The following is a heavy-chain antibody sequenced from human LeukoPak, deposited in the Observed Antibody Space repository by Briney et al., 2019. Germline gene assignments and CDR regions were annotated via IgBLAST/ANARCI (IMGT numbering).Heavy chain of an antibody. D-gene: IGHD4-17*01. J-gene: IGHJ4*02. CDR2: IRSKAYGGTT. CDR3: TRDPLDLNDDGDPGAEETEH. V-gene: IGHV3-49*03. CDR1: GFTFGDYA. Sequence: PGGSLRLSCTASGFTFGDYAMSWFRQAPGKWPEWVGFIRSKAYGGTTEYAASVKGRFTISRDDSKSIAYLQMNSLKTEDTAVYYCTRDPLDLNDDGDPGAEETEHWGQGTLVTVSS.